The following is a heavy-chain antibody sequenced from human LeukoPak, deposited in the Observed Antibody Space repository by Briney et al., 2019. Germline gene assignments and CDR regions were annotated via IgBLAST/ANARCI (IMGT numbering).Heavy chain of an antibody. J-gene: IGHJ4*02. Sequence: PSESLSLTWTVAGGSISSYYWSWIRQLAGKGLGWVGRIYTSGSHNYNPSLKSGVTMSVDTSKNQFSLKLGSVAAADRAVFSCRRGSIAAAGFFDYGGQGTLATV. CDR3: RRGSIAAAGFFDY. CDR1: GGSISSYY. V-gene: IGHV4-4*07. D-gene: IGHD6-13*01. CDR2: IYTSGSH.